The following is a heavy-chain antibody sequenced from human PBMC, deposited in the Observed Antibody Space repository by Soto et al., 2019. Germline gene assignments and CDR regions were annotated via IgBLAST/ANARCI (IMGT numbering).Heavy chain of an antibody. V-gene: IGHV3-21*01. CDR1: GFTFSSYS. Sequence: EVQLVESGGGLVKPGGSLRLSCVVSGFTFSSYSMNWVRQAPGKGLEWGSSISSSSSYIHNADSGKGRFTISRDNAKNSVYLQSTSLRAEDTAVYYCARGQYADYYYMDVWGKGTTVTVSS. CDR3: ARGQYADYYYMDV. D-gene: IGHD2-2*01. CDR2: ISSSSSYI. J-gene: IGHJ6*03.